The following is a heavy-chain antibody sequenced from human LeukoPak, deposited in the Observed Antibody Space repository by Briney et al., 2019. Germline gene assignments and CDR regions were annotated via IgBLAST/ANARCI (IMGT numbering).Heavy chain of an antibody. CDR3: ARVRPDYDILTGFGMDV. Sequence: SETLSLTCTVSGXSISTYYWSWIRQPPGKGLEWIGYFYYSGSTNYSPSLKSRVTMSVDTSKNQFSLSLSSVTAADTAVYYCARVRPDYDILTGFGMDVWGQGTTVTVSS. V-gene: IGHV4-59*01. CDR2: FYYSGST. J-gene: IGHJ6*02. CDR1: GXSISTYY. D-gene: IGHD3-9*01.